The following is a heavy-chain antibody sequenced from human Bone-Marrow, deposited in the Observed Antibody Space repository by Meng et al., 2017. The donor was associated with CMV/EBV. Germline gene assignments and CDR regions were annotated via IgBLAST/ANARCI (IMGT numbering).Heavy chain of an antibody. Sequence: GESLKISCAASGFTFSSYWMHWVREGPGKGLVWVSRIKSDGSSTSYADSVKGRFTISRDNAKNTLYLQMNSLRAEDTAVYYCAREVGTGWGQGTTVTVSS. V-gene: IGHV3-74*01. J-gene: IGHJ6*02. CDR3: AREVGTG. CDR1: GFTFSSYW. CDR2: IKSDGSST. D-gene: IGHD1-1*01.